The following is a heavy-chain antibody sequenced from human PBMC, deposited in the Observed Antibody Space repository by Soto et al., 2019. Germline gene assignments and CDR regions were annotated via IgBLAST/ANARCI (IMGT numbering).Heavy chain of an antibody. CDR3: SWSLNY. CDR1: GFPFSSSW. Sequence: EAHLVQSGGGLVQPGGSLRLSCVASGFPFSSSWMDWVRQAPGKGLEWVANINQDGSQTYYVDSVKGRFTVSRDNAENSVSLQINSLRVEDTAVYYCSWSLNYWGQGTLVTVSS. CDR2: INQDGSQT. D-gene: IGHD1-26*01. J-gene: IGHJ4*02. V-gene: IGHV3-7*01.